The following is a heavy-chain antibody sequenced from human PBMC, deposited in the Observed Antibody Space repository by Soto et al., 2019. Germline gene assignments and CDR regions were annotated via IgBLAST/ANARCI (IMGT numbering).Heavy chain of an antibody. V-gene: IGHV4-61*08. CDR3: ARRYGGAFDI. Sequence: SETLSLTCAVSGGSISSGGYSWSWIRQPPGKGLEWIGYIYYSGSTNYNPSLKSRVTISVDTSKNQFSLKLSSVTAADTAVYYCARRYGGAFDIWGQGTMVT. D-gene: IGHD3-10*01. J-gene: IGHJ3*02. CDR2: IYYSGST. CDR1: GGSISSGGYS.